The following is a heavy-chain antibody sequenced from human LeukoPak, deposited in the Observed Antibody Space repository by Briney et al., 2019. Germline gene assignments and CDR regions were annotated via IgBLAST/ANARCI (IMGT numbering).Heavy chain of an antibody. D-gene: IGHD2-2*01. CDR1: GGSISSGDYY. J-gene: IGHJ6*03. CDR2: IYYSGST. Sequence: SETLSLTCTVSGGSISSGDYYWRWIRQPPGKGLEWIGYIYYSGSTYYNPSLKSRVTISVDTSKNQFFLKLSSVTAADTAVYYCARGGYCSSTSCLNKQKVSSYYHYMDVWGKGTGVTVSS. V-gene: IGHV4-30-4*08. CDR3: ARGGYCSSTSCLNKQKVSSYYHYMDV.